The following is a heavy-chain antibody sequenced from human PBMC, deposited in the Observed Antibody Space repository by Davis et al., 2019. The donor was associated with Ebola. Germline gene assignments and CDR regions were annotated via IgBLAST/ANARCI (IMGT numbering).Heavy chain of an antibody. D-gene: IGHD6-13*01. J-gene: IGHJ4*02. Sequence: GESLKISCAASGFTFSGSAMHWVRQASGKGLEWVGRIRSKANSYATAYAASVKGRFTISRDDSKNTAYLQMNSLKTEDTVVYYCSIAAAGTNDYWGQGTLVTVSS. CDR1: GFTFSGSA. CDR3: SIAAAGTNDY. CDR2: IRSKANSYAT. V-gene: IGHV3-73*01.